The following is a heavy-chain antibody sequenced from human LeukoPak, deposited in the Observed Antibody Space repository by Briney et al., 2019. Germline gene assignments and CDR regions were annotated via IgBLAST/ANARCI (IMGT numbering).Heavy chain of an antibody. CDR3: AHESRYDAFDI. Sequence: TLSLTCTVSGGSISSYYWSWIRQPPGKALEWLALIYWDDDKRYSPSLKSRLTITKDTSKNQVVLTMTNMDPVDTATYYCAHESRYDAFDIWGQGTMVTVSS. D-gene: IGHD3-16*02. CDR1: GGSISSYYW. V-gene: IGHV2-5*08. J-gene: IGHJ3*02. CDR2: IYWDDDK.